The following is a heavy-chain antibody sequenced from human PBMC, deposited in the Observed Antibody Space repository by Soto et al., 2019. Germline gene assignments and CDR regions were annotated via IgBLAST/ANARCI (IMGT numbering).Heavy chain of an antibody. V-gene: IGHV3-30*18. CDR3: AKGVGFLEWLFDY. CDR2: ISYDGSNK. Sequence: GGSLRLSCAASGFTFSSYGMHWVRQAPGKGLEWVAVISYDGSNKYYADSVKGRFTISRDNSKNTLYLQMNSLRAEDTAVYYCAKGVGFLEWLFDYWGQGTLVTVSS. J-gene: IGHJ4*02. D-gene: IGHD3-3*01. CDR1: GFTFSSYG.